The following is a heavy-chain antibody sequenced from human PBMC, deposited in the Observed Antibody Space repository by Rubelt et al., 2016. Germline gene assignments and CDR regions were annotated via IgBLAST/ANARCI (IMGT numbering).Heavy chain of an antibody. V-gene: IGHV6-1*01. CDR2: TYYRSKWYS. CDR1: GDSVSSNSAT. Sequence: QIQLQQSGPGLVKPSQTLSLTCAISGDSVSSNSATWNWIRQSPSRGLEWLGRTYYRSKWYSASAVSMKSRLSINPDTSKNQSSLQLNSVTPEDTAVYYCARGPGLLDYWDQGTLVTVSS. CDR3: ARGPGLLDY. J-gene: IGHJ4*02. D-gene: IGHD7-27*01.